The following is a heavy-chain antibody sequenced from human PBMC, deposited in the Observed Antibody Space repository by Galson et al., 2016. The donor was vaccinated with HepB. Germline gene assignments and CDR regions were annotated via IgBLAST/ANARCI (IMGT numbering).Heavy chain of an antibody. CDR1: RFTFSAHE. Sequence: SLRLSCAASRFTFSAHEMNWVRQAPGKGLEWIAYISSSGTTIKYADSVKGRFTISRDNAKNSLYLQMNSLRAEDTAVYYCASGEIPFDYWGQGTLVTVSS. CDR3: ASGEIPFDY. J-gene: IGHJ4*02. V-gene: IGHV3-48*03. CDR2: ISSSGTTI. D-gene: IGHD2-21*01.